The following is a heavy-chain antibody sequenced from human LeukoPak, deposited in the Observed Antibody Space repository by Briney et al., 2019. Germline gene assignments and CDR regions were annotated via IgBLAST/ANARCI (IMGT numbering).Heavy chain of an antibody. Sequence: SETLSLTCTVSVGSISSYYWSWIRQPPGKGLEWIGYIYYSGSTNYNPSLKSRVTISVDTSKNQFSLKLSSVTAADTAVYYCARDGVFWSGSWFYPWVQGTLVTVSS. CDR3: ARDGVFWSGSWFYP. D-gene: IGHD3-3*01. J-gene: IGHJ5*02. V-gene: IGHV4-59*01. CDR1: VGSISSYY. CDR2: IYYSGST.